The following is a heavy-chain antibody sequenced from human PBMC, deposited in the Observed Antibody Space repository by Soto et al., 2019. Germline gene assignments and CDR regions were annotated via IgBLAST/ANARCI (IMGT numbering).Heavy chain of an antibody. Sequence: GGSLRLSCAASGFTFSGSAMHWVRQASGKGLEWVGRIRSKANSYATAYAASVKGRFTISRDDSKNTAYLQMNSLKTEDTAVYYCTNNYYDSSGYYSEYFQHWGQGTLVTVSS. CDR1: GFTFSGSA. J-gene: IGHJ1*01. CDR2: IRSKANSYAT. D-gene: IGHD3-22*01. V-gene: IGHV3-73*01. CDR3: TNNYYDSSGYYSEYFQH.